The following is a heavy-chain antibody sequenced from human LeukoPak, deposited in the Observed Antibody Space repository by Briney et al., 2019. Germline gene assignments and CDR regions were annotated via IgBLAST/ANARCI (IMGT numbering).Heavy chain of an antibody. V-gene: IGHV1-18*01. J-gene: IGHJ4*02. CDR2: ISAYNGNT. Sequence: EASVKVSCKASGYTFTSYGISWVRQAPGQGLEWMGWISAYNGNTNYAQKLQGRVTMTTDTSTSTAYMELRSLRSDDTAVYYCARGKNYYGSGSYYPGIYYFDYWGQGTLVTVSS. CDR3: ARGKNYYGSGSYYPGIYYFDY. CDR1: GYTFTSYG. D-gene: IGHD3-10*01.